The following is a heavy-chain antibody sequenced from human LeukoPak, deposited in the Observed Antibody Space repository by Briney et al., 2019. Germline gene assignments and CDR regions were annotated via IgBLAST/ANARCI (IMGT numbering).Heavy chain of an antibody. V-gene: IGHV3-9*01. CDR3: ARSSRELGGYAPWELMPPFDY. CDR2: ISWNGDTI. D-gene: IGHD1-7*01. J-gene: IGHJ4*02. CDR1: GFSFEDHA. Sequence: GGSLRLSCVVSGFSFEDHAMHWVRQAPGKGLEWVLGISWNGDTIGYADSVKGRFTISRDNAKNSLYLQMNSLRAEDTAVYYCARSSRELGGYAPWELMPPFDYWGQGTLVTVSS.